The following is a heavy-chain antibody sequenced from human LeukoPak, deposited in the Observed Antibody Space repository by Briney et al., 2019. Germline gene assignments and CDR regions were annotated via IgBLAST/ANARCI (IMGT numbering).Heavy chain of an antibody. Sequence: SVKVSCKASGYTFTSFGISWVRQAPGQGLEWMGGIIPIFGTANYAQKFQGRVTITTDESTSTAYMELSSLRSEDTAVYYCARPQPSSWPTNSHDAFDIWGQGTMVTVSS. V-gene: IGHV1-69*05. CDR2: IIPIFGTA. D-gene: IGHD6-13*01. CDR1: GYTFTSFG. J-gene: IGHJ3*02. CDR3: ARPQPSSWPTNSHDAFDI.